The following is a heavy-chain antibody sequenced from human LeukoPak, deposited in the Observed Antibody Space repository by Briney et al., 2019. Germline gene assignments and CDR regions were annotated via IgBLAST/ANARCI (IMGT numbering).Heavy chain of an antibody. CDR1: GYTFASYY. CDR3: ARESGLLWFGELLSGWSSWFDP. D-gene: IGHD3-10*01. Sequence: ASVKVSCKASGYTFASYYMHWVRQAPGQGLEWVGWISAYNGNTNYAQKLQGRVTMTTDTSTSTAYMELRSLRSDDTAVYYCARESGLLWFGELLSGWSSWFDPWGQGTLVTVSS. J-gene: IGHJ5*02. CDR2: ISAYNGNT. V-gene: IGHV1-18*04.